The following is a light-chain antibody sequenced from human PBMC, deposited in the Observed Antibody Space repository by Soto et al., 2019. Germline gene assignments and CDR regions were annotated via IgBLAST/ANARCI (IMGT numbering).Light chain of an antibody. CDR3: SSYTSSSTLYV. V-gene: IGLV2-14*03. CDR2: DVA. J-gene: IGLJ1*01. Sequence: QSALTQPASVSGSPGQSIAISCTGASIDVGGYNYVSWYQQHPGKAPKLMIYDVASRPSGVSDRFSGSKSGNTASLTISGLQAEDEADYYCSSYTSSSTLYVFGIGTKVTVL. CDR1: SIDVGGYNY.